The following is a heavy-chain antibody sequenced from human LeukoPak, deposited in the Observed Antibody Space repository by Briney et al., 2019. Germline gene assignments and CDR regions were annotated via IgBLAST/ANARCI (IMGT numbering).Heavy chain of an antibody. CDR1: GFTLSSYD. J-gene: IGHJ5*02. CDR3: ARAAAGTYWFDP. Sequence: GGSLRLSCAASGFTLSSYDMHWVRQVTGKGLEWVSGIGTAGDTYYPGSVKGRFTISRENAKNSLYLQMNSLRAGDTAVYYCARAAAGTYWFDPWGQGTLVTVSS. CDR2: IGTAGDT. D-gene: IGHD6-13*01. V-gene: IGHV3-13*01.